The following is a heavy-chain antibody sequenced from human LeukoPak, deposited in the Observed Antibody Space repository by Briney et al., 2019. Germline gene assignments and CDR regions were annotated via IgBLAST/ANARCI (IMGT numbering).Heavy chain of an antibody. J-gene: IGHJ3*02. Sequence: SETLSLTCTVSRHSISSSFYWAWIRQPPGKGLEWIGSMYHSGSTYYNPSLKSRVTISIDTSKNQFSLKLSSVTAADTAVYYCVRGFYSTGAFDIWGQGTMVTVSS. V-gene: IGHV4-38-2*02. CDR1: RHSISSSFY. CDR3: VRGFYSTGAFDI. CDR2: MYHSGST. D-gene: IGHD3-9*01.